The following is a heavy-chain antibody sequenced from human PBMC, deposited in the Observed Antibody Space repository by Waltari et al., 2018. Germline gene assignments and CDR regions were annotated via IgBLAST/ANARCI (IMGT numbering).Heavy chain of an antibody. CDR2: SFHISGTT. V-gene: IGHV1-69*01. J-gene: IGHJ4*02. CDR1: GDTFSNYL. D-gene: IGHD3-10*01. CDR3: ARESYGSGRCLDF. Sequence: QVQLVQSGAEVKEPGSSVIISCKASGDTFSNYLISWVRRAPGQGLEGMGGSFHISGTTNYAQKFRDRVSITADASSTTAYMELNSLQFDDTAVYFCARESYGSGRCLDFWGQGTLVTVSS.